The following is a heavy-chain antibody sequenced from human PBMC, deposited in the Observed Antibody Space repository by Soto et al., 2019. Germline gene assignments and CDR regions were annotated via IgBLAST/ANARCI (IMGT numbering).Heavy chain of an antibody. CDR1: GFTFSSYG. J-gene: IGHJ6*02. CDR2: IWYDGSNK. D-gene: IGHD4-17*01. V-gene: IGHV3-33*01. CDR3: ARDTDDDGDFYYYYGMDV. Sequence: QVQLVESGGGVVQPGRSLRLSCAASGFTFSSYGMHWVRQAPGKGLEWVAVIWYDGSNKYYADSVKGRFTISRDNSKNTLYLQMNSLRAEDTAVYYCARDTDDDGDFYYYYGMDVWGQGTTVTVSS.